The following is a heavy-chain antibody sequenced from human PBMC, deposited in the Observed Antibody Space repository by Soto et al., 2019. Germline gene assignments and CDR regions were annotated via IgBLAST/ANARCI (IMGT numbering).Heavy chain of an antibody. J-gene: IGHJ5*02. D-gene: IGHD3-22*01. CDR2: IYYSGST. CDR1: GGSISSYY. CDR3: AKTPYSGYLWFEP. V-gene: IGHV4-59*01. Sequence: SETLSLTCTVSGGSISSYYWSWNRQPPGKGLEWIGYIYYSGSTNYNPSLKSRVTISVDTSKKQFSLKLSSVTAADTAVYYCAKTPYSGYLWFEPWGQGTLVTVSS.